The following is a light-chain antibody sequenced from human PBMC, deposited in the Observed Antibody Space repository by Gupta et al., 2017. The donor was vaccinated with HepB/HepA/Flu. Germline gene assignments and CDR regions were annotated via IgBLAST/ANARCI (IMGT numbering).Light chain of an antibody. CDR2: AAS. Sequence: IQMTQSPSSLSASVGDRVTITCRASQSISSYLNWYQQKPGKAPKLLIYAASSLQSEVPSRFSGSGSGTDFTLTISSLQPEDFATYYCQQSYSTPRFTFGPGTKVDIK. CDR3: QQSYSTPRFT. V-gene: IGKV1-39*01. CDR1: QSISSY. J-gene: IGKJ3*01.